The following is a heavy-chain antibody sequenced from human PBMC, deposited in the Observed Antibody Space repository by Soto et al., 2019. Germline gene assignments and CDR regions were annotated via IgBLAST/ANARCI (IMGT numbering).Heavy chain of an antibody. D-gene: IGHD5-12*01. CDR2: IYNSGST. Sequence: SETLSLTCTVSGGSVSSGSYYWSWIRQPPGKGLEWIGNIYNSGSTNYNPSLKSRVTMSVDTSKDQFSLQLSSVTAADTAVYYCARVTFWLQGTHFDNWGQGTLVTVSS. CDR1: GGSVSSGSYY. V-gene: IGHV4-61*01. CDR3: ARVTFWLQGTHFDN. J-gene: IGHJ4*02.